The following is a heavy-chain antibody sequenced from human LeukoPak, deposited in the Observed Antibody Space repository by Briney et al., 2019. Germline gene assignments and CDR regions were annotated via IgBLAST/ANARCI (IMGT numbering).Heavy chain of an antibody. CDR1: GGSISSYY. J-gene: IGHJ4*02. CDR3: ARSHPDYYDSSGYLFDY. CDR2: LYYSGST. V-gene: IGHV4-59*08. D-gene: IGHD3-22*01. Sequence: SETLSLTCSVSGGSISSYYWSWIRQPPGKGLEWIGYLYYSGSTNYNPSLKSRVTISVDTSKKQFSLKLSSVTAADTAVYYCARSHPDYYDSSGYLFDYWGQGTLVTVSS.